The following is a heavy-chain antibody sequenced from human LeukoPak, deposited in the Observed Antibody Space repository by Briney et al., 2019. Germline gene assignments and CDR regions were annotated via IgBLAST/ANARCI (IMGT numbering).Heavy chain of an antibody. CDR1: GYTLTELS. D-gene: IGHD2-15*01. CDR3: ATAKVFCSGGSCRNYYFDY. V-gene: IGHV1-24*01. J-gene: IGHJ4*02. CDR2: FDPEDGET. Sequence: ASVKVSCKVSGYTLTELSMHWVRQAPGKGLEWVGGFDPEDGETIYAQKFQGRVTMTEDTSTDTAYMELSSLRSEDTAVYYCATAKVFCSGGSCRNYYFDYWGQGTLVTVSS.